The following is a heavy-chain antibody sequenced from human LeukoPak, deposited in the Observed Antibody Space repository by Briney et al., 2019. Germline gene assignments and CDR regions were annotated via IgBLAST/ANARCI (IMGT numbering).Heavy chain of an antibody. J-gene: IGHJ5*02. Sequence: PSQTLSLTCTVSGGSLSIGGYYWSWIRQHPGKGLEWIGYIYYSGSTYYNPSLKSRVPISVDTSKNQCSLKLSSVTAADTAVYYCARVREVPAAMPNWFDPWGQGTLVTVSS. CDR1: GGSLSIGGYY. CDR3: ARVREVPAAMPNWFDP. D-gene: IGHD2-2*01. V-gene: IGHV4-31*03. CDR2: IYYSGST.